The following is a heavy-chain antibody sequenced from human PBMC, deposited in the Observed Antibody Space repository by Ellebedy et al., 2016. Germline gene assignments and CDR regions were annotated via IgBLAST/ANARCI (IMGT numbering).Heavy chain of an antibody. CDR3: ARVRVYDSSGYLLYV. J-gene: IGHJ6*04. V-gene: IGHV3-30-3*01. CDR1: GFPFRNYA. D-gene: IGHD3-22*01. Sequence: GESLKISCAASGFPFRNYAMHWVRQAPGKGLESVAIIAYNGDHIHYAASVEGRLTISRDNSKNTLYLQMNSLRAEDTAVYYCARVRVYDSSGYLLYVWGKGTTVTVSS. CDR2: IAYNGDHI.